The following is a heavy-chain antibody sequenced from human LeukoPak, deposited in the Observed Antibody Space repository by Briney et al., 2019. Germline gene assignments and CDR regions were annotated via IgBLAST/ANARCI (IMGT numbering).Heavy chain of an antibody. D-gene: IGHD5-24*01. J-gene: IGHJ4*02. CDR3: ARTSREMTTSTGYFDY. V-gene: IGHV1-69*13. Sequence: SVKVSCKASGGTFSNYAISWVRQAPGQGLEWMGGIIPLFGTANYAQKFQGRVTITADESTSTAYMELSSLRSEDTAVYYCARTSREMTTSTGYFDYWGQGTLVTVSS. CDR2: IIPLFGTA. CDR1: GGTFSNYA.